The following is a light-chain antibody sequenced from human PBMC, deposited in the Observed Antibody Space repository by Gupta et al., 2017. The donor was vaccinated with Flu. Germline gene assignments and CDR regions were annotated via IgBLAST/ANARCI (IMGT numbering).Light chain of an antibody. Sequence: QSALTQPASVSGSPGESITISCTGTSNDVGGSKYVSWYQQHPGKAPKLMIYEVSKWPSGVSNRFSGSKPATTASLNISGLQAEDEADYFCSSYISSSRTWVFGGGTKLTVL. J-gene: IGLJ3*02. CDR3: SSYISSSRTWV. CDR2: EVS. V-gene: IGLV2-14*01. CDR1: SNDVGGSKY.